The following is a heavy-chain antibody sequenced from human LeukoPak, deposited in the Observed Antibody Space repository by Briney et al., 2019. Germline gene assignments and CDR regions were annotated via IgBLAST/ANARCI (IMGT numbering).Heavy chain of an antibody. CDR3: ARARGTVAIDY. D-gene: IGHD5-12*01. V-gene: IGHV4-59*01. CDR2: IYYSGST. J-gene: IGHJ4*02. Sequence: SETLSLTCTVSGGSISNYYWSWIRQPPGKGLEWIGYIYYSGSTKYNPSLESRVTISVDTSRNQFSLKLSSVTAADTAVYYCARARGTVAIDYWGQGTLVTVSS. CDR1: GGSISNYY.